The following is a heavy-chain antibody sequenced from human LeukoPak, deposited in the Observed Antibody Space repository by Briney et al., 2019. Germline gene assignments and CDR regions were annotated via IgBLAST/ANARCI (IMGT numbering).Heavy chain of an antibody. D-gene: IGHD1-20*01. Sequence: GAAVKVSCMSSGYTLTSYGSSWVRPAPGQGLEWMGWVCGYKDDTNYAQKFQGRVTMTTDTSTNTAYIELRSLRSDDTAVYYCARDWIIRTREDCFDPWGQGTPVTVSS. CDR2: VCGYKDDT. CDR3: ARDWIIRTREDCFDP. CDR1: GYTLTSYG. V-gene: IGHV1-18*01. J-gene: IGHJ5*02.